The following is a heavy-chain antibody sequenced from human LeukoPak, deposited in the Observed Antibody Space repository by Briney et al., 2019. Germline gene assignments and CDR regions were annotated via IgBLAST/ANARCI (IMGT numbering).Heavy chain of an antibody. D-gene: IGHD3-10*01. CDR1: GFTFSSYA. V-gene: IGHV3-23*01. CDR2: ICGSGGSK. Sequence: PGGSLRLSCAASGFTFSSYAMSWVRQAPGKGLEWVSGICGSGGSKYYADSVKGRFTISRDNSKNTLYLQMNSLRAEDTAVYYCASGGSGSALYYWGQGTLVTVSS. CDR3: ASGGSGSALYY. J-gene: IGHJ4*02.